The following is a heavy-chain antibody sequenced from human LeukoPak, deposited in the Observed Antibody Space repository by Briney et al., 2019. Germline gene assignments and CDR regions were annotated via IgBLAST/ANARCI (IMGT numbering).Heavy chain of an antibody. CDR2: IKPKTDGETT. CDR3: ATPLDYYDSTGYHRGGD. J-gene: IGHJ4*02. D-gene: IGHD3-22*01. CDR1: GFTFSNAY. V-gene: IGHV3-15*07. Sequence: GGSLRLSCAASGFTFSNAYMNWVRQAPGKGLEWVGRIKPKTDGETTEYAAPVKDRFSISRDDSKSMMYLQMNSLRAEDTAVYYCATPLDYYDSTGYHRGGDWGQGTLVTVSS.